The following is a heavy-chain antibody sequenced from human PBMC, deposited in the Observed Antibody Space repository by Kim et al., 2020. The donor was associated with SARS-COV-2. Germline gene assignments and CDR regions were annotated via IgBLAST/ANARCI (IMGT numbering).Heavy chain of an antibody. Sequence: NPSLKRRVTISVDTSKNQFSLKLSSVTAADTAVYYCARLGYSSGWYSRYWGQGTLVTVSS. CDR3: ARLGYSSGWYSRY. J-gene: IGHJ4*02. D-gene: IGHD6-19*01. V-gene: IGHV4-34*01.